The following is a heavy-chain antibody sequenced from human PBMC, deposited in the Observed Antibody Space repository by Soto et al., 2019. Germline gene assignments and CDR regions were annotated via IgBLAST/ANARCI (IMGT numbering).Heavy chain of an antibody. Sequence: GGSLRLSCAASGFTFSSYAMSWVRQAPGKGLEWVSAISSSGGSTYYADSVKGRFTISRDNSKNTLYLQMNSLRAEDTAVYYCAKDRGIAVAPAYFDYWGQGTLVTVSS. CDR1: GFTFSSYA. V-gene: IGHV3-23*01. CDR2: ISSSGGST. J-gene: IGHJ4*02. CDR3: AKDRGIAVAPAYFDY. D-gene: IGHD6-19*01.